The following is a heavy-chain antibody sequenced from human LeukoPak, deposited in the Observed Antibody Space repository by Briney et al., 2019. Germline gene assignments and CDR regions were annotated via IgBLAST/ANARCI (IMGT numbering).Heavy chain of an antibody. CDR3: ARRRAGYCSGGSCYYMDV. D-gene: IGHD2-15*01. Sequence: ASVKVSCKASGYSFTSHDMHWVRQAPGQGLEWMGWISAYNGNTNYAQKLQGRVTMTTDTSTSTAYMELRSLRSDDTAVYYCARRRAGYCSGGSCYYMDVWGKGTTVTVSS. J-gene: IGHJ6*03. V-gene: IGHV1-18*01. CDR1: GYSFTSHD. CDR2: ISAYNGNT.